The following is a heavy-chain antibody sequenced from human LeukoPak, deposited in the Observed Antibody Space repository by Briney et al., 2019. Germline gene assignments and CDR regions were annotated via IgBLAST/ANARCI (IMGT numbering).Heavy chain of an antibody. CDR3: AKGAVGGYFDY. CDR2: ISYDGTIR. CDR1: GLTFSSYG. Sequence: GGSLRLSCAASGLTFSSYGMHWVRQAPGKGLEWVAVISYDGTIRNYADSMKGRFTISRDNSKNTLYLQMNSLRAEDTAVYYCAKGAVGGYFDYWGQGTLVTVSS. J-gene: IGHJ4*02. V-gene: IGHV3-30*18. D-gene: IGHD1-26*01.